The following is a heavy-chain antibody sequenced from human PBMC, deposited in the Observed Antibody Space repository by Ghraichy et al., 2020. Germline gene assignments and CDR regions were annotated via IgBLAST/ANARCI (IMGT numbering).Heavy chain of an antibody. CDR3: AKGSILEDALPSNFDY. D-gene: IGHD6-6*01. Sequence: GGSLRLSCVASGFTFSTYAMTWVRQAPGKGLYWVSIISGGSATIYYADSVKGRFTISRDNSKNTLYLEMNSLRAEDTAVYFCAKGSILEDALPSNFDYWGQGTLVTVSS. CDR1: GFTFSTYA. V-gene: IGHV3-23*01. CDR2: ISGGSATI. J-gene: IGHJ4*02.